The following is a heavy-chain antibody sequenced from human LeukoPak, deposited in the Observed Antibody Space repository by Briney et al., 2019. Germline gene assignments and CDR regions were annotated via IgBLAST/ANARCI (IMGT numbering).Heavy chain of an antibody. D-gene: IGHD1-7*01. CDR3: ARKAQYNGHYPLDY. J-gene: IGHJ4*02. Sequence: GGSLRLSCAASGFTFTSYSMSWVRQAPGKGLEWVSGTSDRGNYTYYADSVKGRFTISRDSSKNTLFLQMNSLRAEDTALYFCARKAQYNGHYPLDYWGQGTLVTVSS. CDR2: TSDRGNYT. V-gene: IGHV3-23*01. CDR1: GFTFTSYS.